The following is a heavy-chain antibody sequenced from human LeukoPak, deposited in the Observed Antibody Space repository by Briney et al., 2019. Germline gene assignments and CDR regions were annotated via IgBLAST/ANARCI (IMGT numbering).Heavy chain of an antibody. CDR2: IYHSGST. J-gene: IGHJ4*02. V-gene: IGHV4-38-2*01. Sequence: TSETLSLTCAVSGYSISSGYYWGWIRQPPGKGLEWIGSIYHSGSTYYNPSLKSRVTISVDTSKNQFSLKLSSVTAADTAVYYCANPINYYDSSGYLFWGQGTLVTVSS. CDR3: ANPINYYDSSGYLF. CDR1: GYSISSGYY. D-gene: IGHD3-22*01.